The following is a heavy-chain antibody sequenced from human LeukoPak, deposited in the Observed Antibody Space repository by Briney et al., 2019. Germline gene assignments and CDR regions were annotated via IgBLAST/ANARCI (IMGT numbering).Heavy chain of an antibody. J-gene: IGHJ4*02. CDR3: ARDPAPYYYDSSGFVY. V-gene: IGHV3-30*02. Sequence: GGSLRLSCAASGFTFSSYGMHWVRQAPGKGLEWVAFIRYDGSNKYYADSVKGRFTISRDNSKNTLYLQMNSLRAEDTAVYYCARDPAPYYYDSSGFVYWGQGTLVTVSS. CDR2: IRYDGSNK. D-gene: IGHD3-22*01. CDR1: GFTFSSYG.